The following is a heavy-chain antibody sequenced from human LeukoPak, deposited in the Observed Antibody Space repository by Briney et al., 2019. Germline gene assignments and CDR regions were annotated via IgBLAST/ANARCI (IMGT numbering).Heavy chain of an antibody. CDR1: GYTFTSYG. J-gene: IGHJ4*02. Sequence: ASVTVSCKASGYTFTSYGIRWVRQAPGQGLEWMGWISAYNGNTNYAQKLQGRVTMTTDTSTSTAYMELRSLRSDDTAVYYCARDQSPDRLNALDYWGQGTLVTVSS. V-gene: IGHV1-18*01. D-gene: IGHD3-22*01. CDR3: ARDQSPDRLNALDY. CDR2: ISAYNGNT.